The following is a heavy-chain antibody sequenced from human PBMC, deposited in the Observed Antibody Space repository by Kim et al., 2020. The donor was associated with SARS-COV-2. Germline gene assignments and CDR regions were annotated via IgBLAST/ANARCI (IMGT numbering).Heavy chain of an antibody. Sequence: GGSLRLSCAASGFTFSSYWMSWVRQAPGKGLEWVANIKQDGSEKYYVDSVKGRFTISRDNAKNSLYLQMNSLRAEDTAVYYCARENALGYCSGGSCYYYYGMDVWGQGTTVTVSS. V-gene: IGHV3-7*03. D-gene: IGHD2-15*01. CDR2: IKQDGSEK. J-gene: IGHJ6*02. CDR1: GFTFSSYW. CDR3: ARENALGYCSGGSCYYYYGMDV.